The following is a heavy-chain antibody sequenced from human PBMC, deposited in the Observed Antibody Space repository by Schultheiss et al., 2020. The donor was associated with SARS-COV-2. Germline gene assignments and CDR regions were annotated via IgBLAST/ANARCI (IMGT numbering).Heavy chain of an antibody. Sequence: SQTLSLTCAVSGYSISSGYYWGWIRQPPGKGLEWIGYIYYSGSTNYNPSLKSRVTISVDTSKNQFSLKLSSVTAADTAVYYCARSDIAVAGPYWYFDLWGRGTLVTVSS. D-gene: IGHD6-19*01. CDR2: IYYSGST. J-gene: IGHJ2*01. CDR3: ARSDIAVAGPYWYFDL. CDR1: GYSISSGYY. V-gene: IGHV4-38-2*01.